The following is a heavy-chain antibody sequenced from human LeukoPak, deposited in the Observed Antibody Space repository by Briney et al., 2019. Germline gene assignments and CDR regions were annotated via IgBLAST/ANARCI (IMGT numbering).Heavy chain of an antibody. Sequence: PSETLSLTCAVYGGSFSGYYWSWIRQPPGKGLEWIGEINHSGSTNYNPSLKSRVTISVDTSKNQFSLKLSSVTAADTAVYYCARTGAPLRCSSTSCYAPYYYYYGMDVWGQGTTVTVFS. CDR2: INHSGST. V-gene: IGHV4-34*01. D-gene: IGHD2-2*01. CDR3: ARTGAPLRCSSTSCYAPYYYYYGMDV. J-gene: IGHJ6*02. CDR1: GGSFSGYY.